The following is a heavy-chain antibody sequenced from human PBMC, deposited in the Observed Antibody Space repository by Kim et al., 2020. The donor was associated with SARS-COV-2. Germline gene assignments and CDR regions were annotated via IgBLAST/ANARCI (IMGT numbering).Heavy chain of an antibody. D-gene: IGHD3-10*01. CDR1: GFTFSSYG. Sequence: GGSLRLSCAASGFTFSSYGMHWVRQAPGKGLEWVAVIWYDGSNKYYADSVKGRFTISRDNSKNTLYLQMNSRRAEDTAVYYCARDHLWLGELNYWGQGTLVTGAS. CDR3: ARDHLWLGELNY. J-gene: IGHJ4*02. CDR2: IWYDGSNK. V-gene: IGHV3-33*01.